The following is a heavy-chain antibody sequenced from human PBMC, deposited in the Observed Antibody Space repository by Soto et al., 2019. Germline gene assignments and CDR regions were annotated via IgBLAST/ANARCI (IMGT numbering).Heavy chain of an antibody. Sequence: PGESLKISCKGSGYSFTSYWISWVRQMPGKGLEWMGRIDPSDSYTNYSPSFQGHITISADKSISTAYLQWSSLKASDTAMYYCARVDGSGSTTYYYYGMDVWGQGTTVTVSS. V-gene: IGHV5-10-1*01. CDR1: GYSFTSYW. D-gene: IGHD3-10*01. CDR3: ARVDGSGSTTYYYYGMDV. J-gene: IGHJ6*02. CDR2: IDPSDSYT.